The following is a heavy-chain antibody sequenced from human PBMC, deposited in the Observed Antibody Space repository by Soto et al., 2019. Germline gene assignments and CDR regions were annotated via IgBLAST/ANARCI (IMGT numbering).Heavy chain of an antibody. CDR1: GGTFSSYA. Sequence: GASVKVSCKASGGTFSSYAISWVRQAPGQGLEWLGGIIPIFGTANYAQKFQGRVTITADESTSTAYMELSSLRSEDTAVYYCARDQREVTHLEGYYYYGMDVWGQGTTVTVSS. CDR3: ARDQREVTHLEGYYYYGMDV. CDR2: IIPIFGTA. V-gene: IGHV1-69*13. D-gene: IGHD1-26*01. J-gene: IGHJ6*02.